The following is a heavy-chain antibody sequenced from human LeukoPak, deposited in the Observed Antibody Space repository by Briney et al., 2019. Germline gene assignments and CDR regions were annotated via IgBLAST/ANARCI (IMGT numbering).Heavy chain of an antibody. Sequence: SETLSLTCTVSGGSINSRSDYWGWIRQPPGKGLEWIGSIYYSGSTHYNPSLKSRVTMSIDTSKNQFSLKLSSVTAADTAVNYCARRPGEYGGNDFDYWGQGTLVTVSS. V-gene: IGHV4-39*01. CDR3: ARRPGEYGGNDFDY. D-gene: IGHD4/OR15-4a*01. CDR2: IYYSGST. J-gene: IGHJ4*02. CDR1: GGSINSRSDY.